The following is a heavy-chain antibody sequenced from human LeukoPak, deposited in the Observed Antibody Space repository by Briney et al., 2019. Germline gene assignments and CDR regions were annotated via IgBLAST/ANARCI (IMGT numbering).Heavy chain of an antibody. CDR1: GGSFSGYY. CDR3: ARRGLLLFDY. CDR2: INHSGST. V-gene: IGHV4-34*01. Sequence: SETLSLTCAVYGGSFSGYYWSWIRQPPGKGLEWIGEINHSGSTNYNPSLKSRVTISVDTSKNQFSLKLSSVTAADTAVYYCARRGLLLFDYWGQGTLVTVSS. J-gene: IGHJ4*02. D-gene: IGHD3-10*01.